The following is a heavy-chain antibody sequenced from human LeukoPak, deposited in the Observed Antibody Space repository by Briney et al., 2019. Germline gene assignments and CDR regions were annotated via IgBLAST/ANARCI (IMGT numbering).Heavy chain of an antibody. D-gene: IGHD3-10*02. Sequence: PGGSLRLSCTASGYTFSSYSMNWVRQAPGKGLEWVSYINTTSSGIYYADSVKGRFTISRDNAKNSLYLQMNSLRAEDTAVYYCALSFYNYVTFDIWGQGTMVTVSS. V-gene: IGHV3-48*04. CDR2: INTTSSGI. J-gene: IGHJ3*02. CDR1: GYTFSSYS. CDR3: ALSFYNYVTFDI.